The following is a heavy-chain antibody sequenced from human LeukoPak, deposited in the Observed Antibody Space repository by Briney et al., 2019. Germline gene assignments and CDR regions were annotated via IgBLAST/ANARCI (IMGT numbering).Heavy chain of an antibody. CDR1: GYTFTSYD. J-gene: IGHJ3*02. Sequence: ASVKVSCKASGYTFTSYDINWVRQATGQGLEWMGWMNPNSGNTGYAQKFQGRVTMTRNTSISTAYMELSSLAADDTAVYYCASSKFLGYSGTVAAFDIWGQGTMVTVSS. CDR2: MNPNSGNT. D-gene: IGHD5-12*01. V-gene: IGHV1-8*01. CDR3: ASSKFLGYSGTVAAFDI.